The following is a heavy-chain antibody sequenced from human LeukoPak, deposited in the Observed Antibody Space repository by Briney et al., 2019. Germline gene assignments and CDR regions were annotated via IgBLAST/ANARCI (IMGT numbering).Heavy chain of an antibody. V-gene: IGHV1-18*01. CDR3: ARGPHWDPHFDY. J-gene: IGHJ4*02. Sequence: ASVKVSCKASGYTFTSYGLTWVRQAPGQGLEWMGWISAYNGHTKYPQKLQGRVTMTTDTSTSTAYMELRSLRSDDTAVYYCARGPHWDPHFDYWGQGTLVTVSS. CDR2: ISAYNGHT. CDR1: GYTFTSYG. D-gene: IGHD7-27*01.